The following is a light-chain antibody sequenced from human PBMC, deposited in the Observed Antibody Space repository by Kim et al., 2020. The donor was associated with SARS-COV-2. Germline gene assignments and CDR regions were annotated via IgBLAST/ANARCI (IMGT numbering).Light chain of an antibody. CDR2: SNV. CDR1: SSDIGSNT. V-gene: IGLV1-44*01. CDR3: ASWDDSLRGWV. Sequence: QSVLTQPPSASGTPGQRVTISCSGSSSDIGSNTVTWYQQFPGTTPKLLIYSNVQRPSGVPDRFSGSKSGTSASLAISGLQSEDEADYYCASWDDSLRGWVFSGGTQLTVL. J-gene: IGLJ3*02.